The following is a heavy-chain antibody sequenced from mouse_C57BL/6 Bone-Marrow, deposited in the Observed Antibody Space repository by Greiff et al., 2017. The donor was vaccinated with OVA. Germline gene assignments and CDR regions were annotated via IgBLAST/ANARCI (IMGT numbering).Heavy chain of an antibody. J-gene: IGHJ4*01. Sequence: EVQLVESGGGLVKPGGSLKLSCAASGFTFSSYAMSWVRQTPEKRLEWVATISDGGSYTYYPDNVKGRFTISRDNAKNNLYLQMSHLQSEDTAMYYCARGLCAMDYWGQGTSVTVSS. CDR1: GFTFSSYA. CDR3: ARGLCAMDY. CDR2: ISDGGSYT. D-gene: IGHD6-5*01. V-gene: IGHV5-4*01.